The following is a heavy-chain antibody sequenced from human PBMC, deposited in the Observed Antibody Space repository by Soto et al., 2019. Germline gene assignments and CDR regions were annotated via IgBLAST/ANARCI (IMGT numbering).Heavy chain of an antibody. CDR1: GGAINSTVYC. Sequence: PSETLSLTCTVSGGAINSTVYCWGWIRQPAGKGLEWIGSSNYGGPTYYSPSLQSRVTISLDTAKNHFSLNLRSVTAADTAVYYCARHGAYSTSVYYYYGMDVWGQGTTVTVSS. CDR3: ARHGAYSTSVYYYYGMDV. V-gene: IGHV4-39*01. D-gene: IGHD6-13*01. J-gene: IGHJ6*02. CDR2: SNYGGPT.